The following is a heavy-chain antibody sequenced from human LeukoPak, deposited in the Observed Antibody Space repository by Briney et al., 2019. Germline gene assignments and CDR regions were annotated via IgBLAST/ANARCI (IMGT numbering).Heavy chain of an antibody. CDR3: ARQYYDFWSGFYTADFYFDY. CDR2: ISSGSRYI. CDR1: GFTFSDFG. V-gene: IGHV3-21*01. D-gene: IGHD3-3*01. J-gene: IGHJ4*02. Sequence: PGGSLRLSCAASGFTFSDFGMNWVRQAPGKGLEWVSSISSGSRYIYYADSVKGRFTISRDNAKNSLYLQMNSLRAEDWAVYYCARQYYDFWSGFYTADFYFDYWGQGSLVTVSS.